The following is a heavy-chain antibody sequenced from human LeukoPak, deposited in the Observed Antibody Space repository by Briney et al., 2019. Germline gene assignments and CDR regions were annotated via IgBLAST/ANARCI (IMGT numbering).Heavy chain of an antibody. Sequence: GGSLRLSCAASGFTFDDYGMSWVRQAPGKGLEGVSTITGSDDTTYYADSVKGRFTISRDYSRNTVHLQLNSLRAEDTAIYYCAKGPHLYSGYHPDFWGQGTLVTVSS. CDR3: AKGPHLYSGYHPDF. J-gene: IGHJ4*02. D-gene: IGHD3-22*01. CDR2: ITGSDDTT. V-gene: IGHV3-23*01. CDR1: GFTFDDYG.